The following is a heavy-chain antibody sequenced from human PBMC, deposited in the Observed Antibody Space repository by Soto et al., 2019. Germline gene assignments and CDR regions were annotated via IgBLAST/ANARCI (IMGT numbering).Heavy chain of an antibody. D-gene: IGHD3-22*01. CDR3: ARHRARARYDSSGYFLSGDFDY. Sequence: SETLSLTCTVSGGSISSSSYYWGWIRQPPGKGLEWIGSIYYSGSTYYNPSLKSRVTISVDTSKNQFSLKLSSVTAADTAVYYCARHRARARYDSSGYFLSGDFDYWGQGTLVTVSS. CDR1: GGSISSSSYY. V-gene: IGHV4-39*01. CDR2: IYYSGST. J-gene: IGHJ4*02.